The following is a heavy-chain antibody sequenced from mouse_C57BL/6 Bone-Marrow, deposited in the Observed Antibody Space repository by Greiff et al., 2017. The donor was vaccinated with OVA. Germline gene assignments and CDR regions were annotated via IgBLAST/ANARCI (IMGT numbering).Heavy chain of an antibody. CDR3: AREWGYYGSSYPLYAMDY. CDR1: GYTFTSYW. D-gene: IGHD1-1*01. J-gene: IGHJ4*01. V-gene: IGHV1-69*01. Sequence: QVQLQQPGAELVMPGASVKLSCKASGYTFTSYWMHWVKQRPGQGLEWIGEIDPSDSYTNYNQKFKGKSTLTVDKSSSTAYMQLSSLTSEDSAVYYCAREWGYYGSSYPLYAMDYWGQGTSVTVSS. CDR2: IDPSDSYT.